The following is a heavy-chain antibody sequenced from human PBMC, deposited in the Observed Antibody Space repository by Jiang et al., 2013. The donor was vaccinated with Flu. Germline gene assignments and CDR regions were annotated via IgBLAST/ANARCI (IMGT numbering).Heavy chain of an antibody. CDR2: TDPSDSKT. Sequence: SLRISCKGSGYSFTNYWISWVRQKPGKGLEWMGRTDPSDSKTYYSLAFQGHVTISADRSSNTAYLQWSSLMASDTATYYCVRVPERLRDPTSVSTYFWGQGTLVTVSA. V-gene: IGHV5-10-1*01. CDR3: VRVPERLRDPTSVSTYF. D-gene: IGHD3-10*01. CDR1: GYSFTNYW. J-gene: IGHJ4*02.